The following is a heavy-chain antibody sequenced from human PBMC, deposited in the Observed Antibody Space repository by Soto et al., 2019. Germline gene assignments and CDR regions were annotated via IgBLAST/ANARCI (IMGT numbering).Heavy chain of an antibody. CDR2: INHSGST. D-gene: IGHD3-10*01. CDR3: ARPFAPYRSTTRGYMDV. V-gene: IGHV4-34*01. Sequence: SETLSLTCAVYGGSFSGYYWSWIRQPPGKGLEWIGEINHSGSTNYNPSLKSRVTISVDTSKNQFSLKLSSVTAADTAVYYCARPFAPYRSTTRGYMDVWGKGTTVTVSS. CDR1: GGSFSGYY. J-gene: IGHJ6*03.